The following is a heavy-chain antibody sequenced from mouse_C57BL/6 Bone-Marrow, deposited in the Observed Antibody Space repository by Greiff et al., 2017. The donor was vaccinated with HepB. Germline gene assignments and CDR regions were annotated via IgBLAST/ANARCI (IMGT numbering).Heavy chain of an antibody. CDR3: TEQYPSYYGSSPYYFDY. CDR2: IRLKSDNYAT. J-gene: IGHJ2*01. D-gene: IGHD1-1*01. Sequence: EVQVVESGGGLVQPGGSMKLSCVASGFTFSNYWMNWVRQSPEKGLEWVAQIRLKSDNYATHYAESVKGRFTISRDDSKSSVYLQMNNLMAEDTGIYYCTEQYPSYYGSSPYYFDYWGQGTTLTVSS. V-gene: IGHV6-3*01. CDR1: GFTFSNYW.